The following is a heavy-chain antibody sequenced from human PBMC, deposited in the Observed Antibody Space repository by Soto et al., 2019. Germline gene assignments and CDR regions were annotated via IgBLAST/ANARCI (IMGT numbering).Heavy chain of an antibody. D-gene: IGHD3-10*01. V-gene: IGHV4-4*02. Sequence: SETLSLTCAVSGGSISSSNWWSWVRQPPGKGLEWIGEIYHSGSTNYNPSLKSRVTISVDKSKNQFSLKLSSVTAADTAVYYCARSSILITMVRGVRFDPWGQGTLVTVSS. CDR1: GGSISSSNW. CDR2: IYHSGST. CDR3: ARSSILITMVRGVRFDP. J-gene: IGHJ5*02.